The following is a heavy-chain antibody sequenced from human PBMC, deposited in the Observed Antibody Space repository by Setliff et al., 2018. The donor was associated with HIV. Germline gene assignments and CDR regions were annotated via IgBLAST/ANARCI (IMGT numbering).Heavy chain of an antibody. D-gene: IGHD3-10*01. V-gene: IGHV4-39*01. CDR2: FYYNGDS. Sequence: PSETLSLTCTVSGDSVNDRSYFWGWIRQPPGEGLEWIGTFYYNGDSRYNPSLKSRVTISVDTSKNQFSLNLNSVTAADTAVYYCARHTPITMVRGVIAPYFDYWGQGTLVTVSS. J-gene: IGHJ4*02. CDR1: GDSVNDRSYF. CDR3: ARHTPITMVRGVIAPYFDY.